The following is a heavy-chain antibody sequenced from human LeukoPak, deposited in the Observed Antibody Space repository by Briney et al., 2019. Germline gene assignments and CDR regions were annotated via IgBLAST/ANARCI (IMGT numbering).Heavy chain of an antibody. Sequence: ASVKVSCKASGYTFTSYYMHWVRQAPGQGLEWMRWMNPNSGNTGYAQKFQGRVTMTRNTSISTAYMELSSLRSEDTAVYYCARGGSSGYYLIYYYYGMDVWGQGTTVTVSS. CDR3: ARGGSSGYYLIYYYYGMDV. CDR1: GYTFTSYY. V-gene: IGHV1-8*02. D-gene: IGHD3-22*01. J-gene: IGHJ6*02. CDR2: MNPNSGNT.